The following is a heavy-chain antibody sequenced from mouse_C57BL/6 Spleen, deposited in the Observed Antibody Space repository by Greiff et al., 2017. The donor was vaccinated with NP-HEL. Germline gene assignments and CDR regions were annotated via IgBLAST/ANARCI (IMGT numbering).Heavy chain of an antibody. J-gene: IGHJ1*03. CDR3: ASPITTVVAWYFDV. V-gene: IGHV2-2*01. CDR2: IWSGGST. CDR1: GFSLTSYG. Sequence: QVQLQQSGPGLVQPSQSLSITCTVSGFSLTSYGVHWVRQSPGKGLEWLGVIWSGGSTDYNAAFISRRSISKDNSKSQVFFKMNSLQADDTAIYYCASPITTVVAWYFDVWGTGTTVTVSS. D-gene: IGHD1-1*01.